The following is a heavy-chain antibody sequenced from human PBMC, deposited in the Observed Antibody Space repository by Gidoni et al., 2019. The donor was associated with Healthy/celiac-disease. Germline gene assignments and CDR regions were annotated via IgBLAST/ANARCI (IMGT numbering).Heavy chain of an antibody. Sequence: EVQLVESGGGLVKPGGSLRLSCAASGFTFSNAWMNWVRQAPGKGLEWVGRIKSKTDGGTTDYAAPVKGRFTISRDDSKNTLYLQMNSLKTEDTAVYYCTTWGDILTGNDAFDIWGQGTMVTVSS. CDR1: GFTFSNAW. J-gene: IGHJ3*02. CDR2: IKSKTDGGTT. V-gene: IGHV3-15*07. D-gene: IGHD3-9*01. CDR3: TTWGDILTGNDAFDI.